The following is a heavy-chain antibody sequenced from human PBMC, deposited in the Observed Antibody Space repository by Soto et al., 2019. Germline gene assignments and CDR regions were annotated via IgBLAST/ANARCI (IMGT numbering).Heavy chain of an antibody. CDR3: ARAHVSSGYYFSYYFDS. V-gene: IGHV4-59*01. D-gene: IGHD3-22*01. CDR2: ISNSGST. CDR1: AGSISSYH. Sequence: SETLSLTCTVSAGSISSYHWNWIRQPPGKGLEWIGYISNSGSTDYNPSLKSRVTISEDTSKNQISLKLTSVTAADTAVYYCARAHVSSGYYFSYYFDSWGMGTLVTVSS. J-gene: IGHJ4*02.